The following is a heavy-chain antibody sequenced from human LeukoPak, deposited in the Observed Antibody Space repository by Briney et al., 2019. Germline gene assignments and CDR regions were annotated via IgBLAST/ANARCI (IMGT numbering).Heavy chain of an antibody. Sequence: PGGSLRLSCAASGFTFSSYGMHWVRQAPGKGLEWVAFIRYDGSNKYYADSVKGRFTISRDNSKNTLYLQMNSLRAEDTAVYYCAKDRGVNCGGDCALPGIALALIDYWGQGTLVTVSS. CDR1: GFTFSSYG. CDR2: IRYDGSNK. V-gene: IGHV3-30*02. J-gene: IGHJ4*02. CDR3: AKDRGVNCGGDCALPGIALALIDY. D-gene: IGHD2-21*01.